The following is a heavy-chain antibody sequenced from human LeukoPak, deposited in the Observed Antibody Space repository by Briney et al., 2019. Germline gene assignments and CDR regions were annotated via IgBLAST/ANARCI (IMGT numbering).Heavy chain of an antibody. CDR1: GGSLSGYY. CDR3: ARVLHCSGGSCYLYYYYGMDV. Sequence: LETLSLTCAVYGGSLSGYYWSWIRQPPGKGLEWIGEINHRGSTNYNPSLKSRVTISVDTSKNQFSLKLSSVTAADTAVYYCARVLHCSGGSCYLYYYYGMDVWGQGTTVTVSS. CDR2: INHRGST. D-gene: IGHD2-15*01. V-gene: IGHV4-34*01. J-gene: IGHJ6*02.